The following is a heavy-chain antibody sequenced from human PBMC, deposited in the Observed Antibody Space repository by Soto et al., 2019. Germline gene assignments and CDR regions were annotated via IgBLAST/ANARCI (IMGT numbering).Heavy chain of an antibody. CDR2: IWYDGSNK. Sequence: QVQLVESGGGVVQPGRSLRLSCAASGFTFSSYGMHWVRQAPGKGLEWVAVIWYDGSNKYYADSVKGRFTISRDNSKNTLYLQMNSLRAEDTAVYYCARGHLDTAMGIDYWGQGTLVTVSS. V-gene: IGHV3-33*01. J-gene: IGHJ4*02. CDR1: GFTFSSYG. CDR3: ARGHLDTAMGIDY. D-gene: IGHD5-18*01.